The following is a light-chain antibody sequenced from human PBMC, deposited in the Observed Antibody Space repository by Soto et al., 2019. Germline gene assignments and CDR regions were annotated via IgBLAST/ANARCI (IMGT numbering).Light chain of an antibody. V-gene: IGKV3-15*01. CDR1: QSVSSN. CDR2: GAS. Sequence: EIVMTQSPATLSVSPGGRATLSCRASQSVSSNLAWYQQKPGQAPRLLIYGASTRATGFPARFSGSRSGTEFTLTISSLQSEDFAVYYCQQYKNWPLTFGGGTRVEIK. CDR3: QQYKNWPLT. J-gene: IGKJ4*01.